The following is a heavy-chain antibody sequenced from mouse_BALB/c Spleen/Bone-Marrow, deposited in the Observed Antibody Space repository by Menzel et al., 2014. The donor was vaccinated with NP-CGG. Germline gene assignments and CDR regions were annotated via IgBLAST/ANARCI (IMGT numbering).Heavy chain of an antibody. CDR1: GYTFTRYV. V-gene: IGHV1-14*01. CDR3: ASGTPATSYYALDY. CDR2: INPHNDGI. Sequence: VQLQQPGPELVKPGASVKMSCKASGYTFTRYVIHWVRQKPGQGLEWIGYINPHNDGIKYNEKFKGKATLTSDKSSSTAYMELSSLTSEDSAVYYCASGTPATSYYALDYWGQGTSVTVSS. J-gene: IGHJ4*01. D-gene: IGHD1-2*01.